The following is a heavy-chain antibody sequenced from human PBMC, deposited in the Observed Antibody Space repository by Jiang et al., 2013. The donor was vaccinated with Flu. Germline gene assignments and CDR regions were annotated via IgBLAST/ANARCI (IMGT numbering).Heavy chain of an antibody. D-gene: IGHD3-10*01. CDR2: IIPILGIA. J-gene: IGHJ6*02. V-gene: IGHV1-69*10. Sequence: SSYAISWVRQAPGQGLEWMGGIIPILGIANYAQKFQGRVTITADKSTSTAYMELSSLRSEDTAVYYCARGPRTDKESGSGSYLYYYYYGMDVWGQGTTVTVSS. CDR1: SSYA. CDR3: ARGPRTDKESGSGSYLYYYYYGMDV.